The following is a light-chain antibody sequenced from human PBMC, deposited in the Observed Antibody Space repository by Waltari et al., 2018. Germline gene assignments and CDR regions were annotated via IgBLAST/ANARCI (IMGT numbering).Light chain of an antibody. CDR1: QSISSY. CDR2: PAS. J-gene: IGKJ2*01. CDR3: LQYNSYPHT. Sequence: DIQMTQSPSSLSASLGDRVTITCRASQSISSYLKWYQQKPGNATQLLIYPASSLESGVPSRFSGSGSGTEFTLKISRVQPEDVAIYYCLQYNSYPHTFGQGTKLEI. V-gene: IGKV1-17*01.